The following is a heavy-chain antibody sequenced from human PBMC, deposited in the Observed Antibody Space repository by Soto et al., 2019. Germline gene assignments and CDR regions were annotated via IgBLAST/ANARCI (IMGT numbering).Heavy chain of an antibody. Sequence: SETLSLTCAVYGGSFSGYYWSWIRQPPGKGLEWIGEINRGGSTNYNPSLKSRVTISVDTSKNQFSLKLSSVTAADTAVYYCARGDTSCPDYWGQGTLVTVSS. CDR3: ARGDTSCPDY. J-gene: IGHJ4*02. CDR2: INRGGST. V-gene: IGHV4-34*01. CDR1: GGSFSGYY. D-gene: IGHD2-2*01.